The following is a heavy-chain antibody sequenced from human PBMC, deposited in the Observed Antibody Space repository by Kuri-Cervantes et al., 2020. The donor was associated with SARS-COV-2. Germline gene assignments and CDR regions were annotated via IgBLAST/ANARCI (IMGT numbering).Heavy chain of an antibody. J-gene: IGHJ4*02. Sequence: GESLKISCAASGFTFSSYWMSWVRQAPGKGLEWVANIKQDGSEKYYVDSVKGRFTISRDNAKNPLYLQMNSLRAEDTAVYYCASQYSSSWNYWGQGTLVTVSS. CDR3: ASQYSSSWNY. D-gene: IGHD6-13*01. CDR1: GFTFSSYW. CDR2: IKQDGSEK. V-gene: IGHV3-7*01.